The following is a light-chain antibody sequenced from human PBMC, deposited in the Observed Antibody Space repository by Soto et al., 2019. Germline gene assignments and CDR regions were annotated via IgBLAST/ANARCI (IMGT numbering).Light chain of an antibody. CDR3: QQYDSFSTWT. CDR1: QSISSW. J-gene: IGKJ1*01. CDR2: EAS. Sequence: DIQMTQSPSTLSASVGDRITITCRASQSISSWLAWYQQKPGKAPKLLIYEASSLESGVPSRFSGIGSGTEFTLTISSLQPDDFATYYCQQYDSFSTWTFGQGPRWKSN. V-gene: IGKV1-5*03.